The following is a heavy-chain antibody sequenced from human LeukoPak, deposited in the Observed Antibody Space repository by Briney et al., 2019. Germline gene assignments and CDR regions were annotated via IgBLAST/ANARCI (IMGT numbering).Heavy chain of an antibody. Sequence: PGGSLRLSCAASGFTVSSNYMSWVRQSPGKGLEWVSVIYSGGSTYYADSVKGRFTISRDNSKNTLYLQMNSLRAEDTAVYYCARCITIFGVVTSCAFDIWGQGTMVTVSS. CDR1: GFTVSSNY. V-gene: IGHV3-53*01. CDR3: ARCITIFGVVTSCAFDI. D-gene: IGHD3-3*01. J-gene: IGHJ3*02. CDR2: IYSGGST.